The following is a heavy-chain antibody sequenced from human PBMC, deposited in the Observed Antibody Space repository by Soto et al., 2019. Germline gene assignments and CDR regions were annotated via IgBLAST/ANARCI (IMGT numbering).Heavy chain of an antibody. CDR2: IWNDGSNK. D-gene: IGHD3-16*01. Sequence: GASLRLSCAASGFTFSSYGMHWVRQAPGKGLEWVAVIWNDGSNKYYADSVKGRFTISRDNSKNTLYLQMNGLRAEDTAVYYCARDLLISGDNSGYFDYWGQGTLVTVSS. J-gene: IGHJ4*02. CDR1: GFTFSSYG. CDR3: ARDLLISGDNSGYFDY. V-gene: IGHV3-33*01.